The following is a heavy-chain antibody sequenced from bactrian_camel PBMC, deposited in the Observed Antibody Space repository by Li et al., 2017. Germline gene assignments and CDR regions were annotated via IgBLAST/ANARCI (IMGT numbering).Heavy chain of an antibody. CDR2: IQSAGGTT. Sequence: HVQLVESGGGSVQPGGSLRLSCIVSGDTYVRYCMGWFRQAPGKEREGVARIQSAGGTTYYADSVKGRFTISRDNAKNTLYLDMNSLKPEDTAMYYCAARLGVAACAGRYWEVPTPYTSWGQGTQVTVS. CDR1: GDTYVRYC. CDR3: AARLGVAACAGRYWEVPTPYTS. V-gene: IGHV3-2*01. J-gene: IGHJ6*01. D-gene: IGHD1*01.